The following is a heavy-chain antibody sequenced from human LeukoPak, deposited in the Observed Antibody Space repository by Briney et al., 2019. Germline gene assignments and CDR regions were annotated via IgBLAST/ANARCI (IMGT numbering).Heavy chain of an antibody. D-gene: IGHD4-17*01. J-gene: IGHJ4*02. CDR1: CGSLSNYY. CDR2: IYYSGSI. V-gene: IGHV4-59*08. Sequence: SETLSLTCSVSCGSLSNYYWSGIRQHPGEGLEWIGYIYYSGSINYNPSHKSRVTISVDMSKNQFSLQLSSVTAADTAVYYCARQSRDGDYIAKLFDYWGQGTLVTVSS. CDR3: ARQSRDGDYIAKLFDY.